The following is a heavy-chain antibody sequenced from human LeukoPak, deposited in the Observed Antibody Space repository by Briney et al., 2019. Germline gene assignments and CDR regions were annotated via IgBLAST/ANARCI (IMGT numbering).Heavy chain of an antibody. D-gene: IGHD3-10*01. CDR3: ARVGLLWFGEDY. Sequence: TLSLTCTVSGGSISSGDYYWSWIRQPPWKGLHWIGYIYYSGSTYYNPSLKSRVIISVDTSKNQFSLRLSSVTAADTAVYYCARVGLLWFGEDYWGQGTLVTVSS. CDR2: IYYSGST. J-gene: IGHJ4*02. V-gene: IGHV4-30-4*01. CDR1: GGSISSGDYY.